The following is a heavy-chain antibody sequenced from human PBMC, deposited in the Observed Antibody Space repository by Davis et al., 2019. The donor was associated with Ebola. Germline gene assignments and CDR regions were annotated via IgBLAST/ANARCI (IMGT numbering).Heavy chain of an antibody. V-gene: IGHV4-39*01. Sequence: SEPLSSPCTVPGASIRSSSYYWGWIRQPPGTGLEWIGSIYYSGSTYYNPSLKSRVTISVDTSKNQFSLKLSSVTAADTAVYYCARLGPAARLGYWGQGTLVTVSS. CDR2: IYYSGST. CDR3: ARLGPAARLGY. CDR1: GASIRSSSYY. D-gene: IGHD2-2*01. J-gene: IGHJ4*02.